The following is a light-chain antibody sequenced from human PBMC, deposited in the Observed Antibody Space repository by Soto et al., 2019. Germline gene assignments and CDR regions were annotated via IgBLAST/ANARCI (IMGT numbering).Light chain of an antibody. Sequence: EIVLTQSPATLSVSAGGTVTLSCRASQSIRTNVAWYQQIPGQAPRLLVYGASTRATGIPARFSGSGSETEFTLTISSLQSEDFAVYYCQQYNNWPPMFGQGTKVDIK. CDR3: QQYNNWPPM. V-gene: IGKV3-15*01. CDR1: QSIRTN. CDR2: GAS. J-gene: IGKJ1*01.